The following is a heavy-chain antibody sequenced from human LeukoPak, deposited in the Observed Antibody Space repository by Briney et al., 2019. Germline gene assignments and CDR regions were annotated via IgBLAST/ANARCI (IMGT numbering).Heavy chain of an antibody. Sequence: SETLSLTCAVYGGSFSSYYWSWIRQPPGKGLEYIGYIYYTGSIYYNPSLKSRVTMSVDTSKNHFSLKLSSVTAVDTAVYYCARTDSYGYYFDYWGQGTLVTVSS. CDR2: IYYTGSI. V-gene: IGHV4-59*04. D-gene: IGHD5-18*01. J-gene: IGHJ4*02. CDR1: GGSFSSYY. CDR3: ARTDSYGYYFDY.